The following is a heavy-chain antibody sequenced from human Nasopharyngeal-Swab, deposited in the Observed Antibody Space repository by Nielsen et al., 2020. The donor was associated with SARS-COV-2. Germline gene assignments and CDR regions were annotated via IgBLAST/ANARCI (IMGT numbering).Heavy chain of an antibody. CDR1: GGSISSYD. J-gene: IGHJ4*02. V-gene: IGHV4-34*01. CDR3: ARVGGYSYGYIDLLDY. D-gene: IGHD5-18*01. CDR2: INHSGST. Sequence: SETLSLTGTGSGGSISSYDGSWISQTPGKGLEWIGEINHSGSTNYNPSLKSRVTRSVDTSKNQFSLKLTSVTAADTAVYYCARVGGYSYGYIDLLDYWGRGSLVTVSS.